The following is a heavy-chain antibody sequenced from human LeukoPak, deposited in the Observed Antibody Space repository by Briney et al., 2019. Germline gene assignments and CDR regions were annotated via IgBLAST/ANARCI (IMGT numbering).Heavy chain of an antibody. J-gene: IGHJ4*02. CDR2: IYSGGST. V-gene: IGHV3-53*01. CDR1: GFTVSSNY. D-gene: IGHD2-21*02. CDR3: ARGVGGDRDY. Sequence: PGGSLRLSCAASGFTVSSNYMNWVRQAPGKGLEWVSVIYSGGSTYYADSVKGRFTISRDNAKNTVYLQMNSLRAEDTAVYYCARGVGGDRDYWGQGTLVTVSS.